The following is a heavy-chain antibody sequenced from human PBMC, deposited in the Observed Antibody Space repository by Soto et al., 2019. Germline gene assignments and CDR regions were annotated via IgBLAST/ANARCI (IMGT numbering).Heavy chain of an antibody. CDR1: GGPFISYA. D-gene: IGHD3-22*01. V-gene: IGHV1-69*13. CDR2: IIPIFGTA. CDR3: ARSPVRYDSSGSNWFDP. J-gene: IGHJ5*02. Sequence: SVKVSCNAAGGPFISYAIIWVRRAPGQGLEWMGGIIPIFGTANYAQKFQGRVTITADESTSTAYMELSSLRSEDTAVYYCARSPVRYDSSGSNWFDPWGQGTLVTVSS.